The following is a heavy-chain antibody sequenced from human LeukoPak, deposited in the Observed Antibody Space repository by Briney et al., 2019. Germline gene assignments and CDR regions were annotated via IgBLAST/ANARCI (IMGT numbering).Heavy chain of an antibody. D-gene: IGHD6-13*01. CDR3: AKEPHSIAAATGWFDP. Sequence: GGSLRLSCAASGFTFSSYAMSWVRQAPGKGLEWVSAISGSVGGTYYSDSVKGRFTISRDNSKSTLYLQMNSLRDEDTAVCYCAKEPHSIAAATGWFDPWGQGTLVTVSS. V-gene: IGHV3-23*01. CDR2: ISGSVGGT. J-gene: IGHJ5*02. CDR1: GFTFSSYA.